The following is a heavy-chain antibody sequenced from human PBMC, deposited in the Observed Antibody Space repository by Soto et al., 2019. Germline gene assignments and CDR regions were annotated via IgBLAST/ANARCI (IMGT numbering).Heavy chain of an antibody. J-gene: IGHJ6*02. CDR2: INLDGSEK. CDR3: AREGTTRWYSYAYHGMAV. D-gene: IGHD5-18*01. V-gene: IGHV3-7*05. Sequence: EVQLVESGGGLVQPGGSLRLSCAASGFTFRTYWLSWVRQVPGKGLEWVANINLDGSEKNYVDSVKGRFTISRDNHRNSLYLQMSSLRAEATALYYCAREGTTRWYSYAYHGMAVWGQGTTVTVSS. CDR1: GFTFRTYW.